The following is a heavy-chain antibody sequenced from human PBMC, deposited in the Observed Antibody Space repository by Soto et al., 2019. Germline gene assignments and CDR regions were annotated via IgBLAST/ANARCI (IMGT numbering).Heavy chain of an antibody. CDR2: IVVGSGNT. D-gene: IGHD6-13*01. CDR1: GLTLASSA. V-gene: IGHV1-58*01. Sequence: PAELSCRDSGLTLASSAVQRVRQARGQRLEWIGWIVVGSGNTNYAQKFQERVTITRDMSTSTAYMELSSLRSEDTAVYYCAAGPAAGTNYFDNCGQGNLVTVS. CDR3: AAGPAAGTNYFDN. J-gene: IGHJ4*02.